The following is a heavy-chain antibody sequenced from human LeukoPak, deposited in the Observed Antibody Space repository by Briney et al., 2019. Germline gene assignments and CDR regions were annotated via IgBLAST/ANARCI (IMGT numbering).Heavy chain of an antibody. CDR1: GFSFNNYA. V-gene: IGHV3-23*01. Sequence: GGSLRLSCAASGFSFNNYAMSWVRQAPARGLEWVSSLGGDGDTFYADSVKGRFTLSRDDSRNTVYLQLNNLRVEDTAVYYCARASRISNADAVWWGQGTPVTVSS. D-gene: IGHD1-1*01. CDR3: ARASRISNADAVW. CDR2: LGGDGDT. J-gene: IGHJ4*02.